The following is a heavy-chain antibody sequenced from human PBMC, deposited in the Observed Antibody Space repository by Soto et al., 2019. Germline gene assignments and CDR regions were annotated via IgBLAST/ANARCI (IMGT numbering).Heavy chain of an antibody. CDR3: TRHPEGFWSGYYDYGMDV. D-gene: IGHD3-3*01. Sequence: SLRLSCAASGFTFSGSAMHWVRQASGKGLEWVGRIRSKANSYATAYAASVKGRFTISRDDSKNTAYLQMNSLKTEDTAVYYCTRHPEGFWSGYYDYGMDVWGQGTTVTVSS. J-gene: IGHJ6*02. V-gene: IGHV3-73*01. CDR1: GFTFSGSA. CDR2: IRSKANSYAT.